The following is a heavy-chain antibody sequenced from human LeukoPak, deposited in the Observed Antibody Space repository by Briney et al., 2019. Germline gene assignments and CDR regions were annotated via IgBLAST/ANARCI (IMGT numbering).Heavy chain of an antibody. CDR1: GFTFSSYT. V-gene: IGHV3-30*18. Sequence: GGSLRLSCAASGFTFSSYTMTWVRQAPGKGLEWVAVVSSDGGTKYYADSVKGRFTISRDNSRNTMYLQMNSLRAEDTAVYYCAKEYDSGGYGANFDYWGQGTLVTVSS. D-gene: IGHD3-10*01. J-gene: IGHJ4*02. CDR3: AKEYDSGGYGANFDY. CDR2: VSSDGGTK.